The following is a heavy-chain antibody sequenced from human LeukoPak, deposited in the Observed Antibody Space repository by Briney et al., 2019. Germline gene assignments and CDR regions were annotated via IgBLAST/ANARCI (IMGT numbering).Heavy chain of an antibody. V-gene: IGHV4-30-2*01. CDR2: IYHSGST. CDR3: ARFLARRDGYNYNFDY. D-gene: IGHD5-24*01. CDR1: GGSISSGGYY. Sequence: SETLSLTCTVSGGSISSGGYYWSWIRQPPGKGLEWIGYIYHSGSTYYNPSLKSRVTISVDRSKNQFSLKLSSVTAADTAVYYCARFLARRDGYNYNFDYWGQGTLVTVSS. J-gene: IGHJ4*02.